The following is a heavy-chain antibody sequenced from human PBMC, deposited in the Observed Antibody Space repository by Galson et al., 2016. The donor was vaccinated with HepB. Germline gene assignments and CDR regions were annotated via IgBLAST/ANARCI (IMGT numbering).Heavy chain of an antibody. CDR1: GFTFSSYA. CDR2: ISYDGSYE. D-gene: IGHD3-10*01. V-gene: IGHV3-30*04. CDR3: ARAVHGSGSYWDK. J-gene: IGHJ4*02. Sequence: SLRLSCAASGFTFSSYAMHWVRQAPGKGLEWVAVISYDGSYESYAGAVKGRFTISRDNFKNTLYLHLNSLRAEETAVCYCARAVHGSGSYWDKWGQGTLVAVSS.